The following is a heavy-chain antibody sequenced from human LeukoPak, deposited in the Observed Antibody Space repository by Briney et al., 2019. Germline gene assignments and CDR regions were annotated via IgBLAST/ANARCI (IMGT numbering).Heavy chain of an antibody. Sequence: VASVKVSCKVSGYTLTELSMHWVRQAPGKGLEWMGGFDPEDGETIYAQKFQGRVTMTEDTSTDTAYMELSSLRSEDTAVYYCATTRDSSSWPPNFDYWGQGTLVTVSS. CDR1: GYTLTELS. D-gene: IGHD6-13*01. CDR2: FDPEDGET. J-gene: IGHJ4*02. V-gene: IGHV1-24*01. CDR3: ATTRDSSSWPPNFDY.